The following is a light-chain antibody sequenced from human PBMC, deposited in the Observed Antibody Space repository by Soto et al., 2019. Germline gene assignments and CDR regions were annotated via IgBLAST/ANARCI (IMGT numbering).Light chain of an antibody. J-gene: IGKJ1*01. V-gene: IGKV3-15*01. Sequence: EIVLTQSPSTLSASPGERATLSCRASQSVSSNLAWYQQKPGKAPRLLIYGASTRATGIPARFSGSGSGTEFTLTISSLQSDDFAAYYCQQYNNYSRTFGQGTKVDI. CDR1: QSVSSN. CDR2: GAS. CDR3: QQYNNYSRT.